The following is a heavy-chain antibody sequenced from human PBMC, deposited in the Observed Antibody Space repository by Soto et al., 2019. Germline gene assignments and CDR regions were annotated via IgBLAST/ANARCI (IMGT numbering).Heavy chain of an antibody. V-gene: IGHV3-21*01. CDR3: ASFVLGSADDY. CDR2: ISSSSSYI. J-gene: IGHJ4*02. Sequence: GGSLRLSCAASGFTFSSYSMNWVRQAPGKVLEWVSSISSSSSYIYYADSVKGRFTISRDNAKNSLYLQMNSLRAEDTAVYYCASFVLGSADDYWGQGTLVTVSS. D-gene: IGHD1-26*01. CDR1: GFTFSSYS.